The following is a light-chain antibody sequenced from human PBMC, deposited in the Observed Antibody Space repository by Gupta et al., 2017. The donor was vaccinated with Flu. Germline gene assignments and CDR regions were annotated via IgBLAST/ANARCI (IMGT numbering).Light chain of an antibody. CDR2: AAS. J-gene: IGKJ1*01. CDR1: QSISSY. CDR3: HQTYSTPWT. V-gene: IGKV1-39*01. Sequence: DIQMTQSPSSLSASVGDRVTITCRASQSISSYLNWYQQKPGKAPKLLISAASRLQSGVPSRFSGSGSGTDFTLTITFLQPEDVATFYCHQTYSTPWTFGQGTKVEI.